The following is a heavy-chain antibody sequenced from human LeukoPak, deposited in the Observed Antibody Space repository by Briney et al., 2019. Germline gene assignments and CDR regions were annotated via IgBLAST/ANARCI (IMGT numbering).Heavy chain of an antibody. V-gene: IGHV1-2*02. J-gene: IGHJ5*02. D-gene: IGHD6-13*01. CDR2: INPNSGGT. CDR3: ARAPQAAGTGFAA. CDR1: GGTFSSYA. Sequence: GSSVKVSCKASGGTFSSYAISWVRQAPGQGLEWMGWINPNSGGTNYAQKFQGRVTMTRDTSISTAYMELSRLRSDDTAVYYCARAPQAAGTGFAAWGQGPLVTLSS.